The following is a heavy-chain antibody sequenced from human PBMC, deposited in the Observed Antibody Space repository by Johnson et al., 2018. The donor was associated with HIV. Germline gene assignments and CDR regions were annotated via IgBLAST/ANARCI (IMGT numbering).Heavy chain of an antibody. J-gene: IGHJ3*02. CDR3: TSEGAFYDTFDI. CDR1: GFTFSSYA. V-gene: IGHV3-23*04. Sequence: VQLVESGGGLVQPGGSLRLSCAASGFTFSSYAMSWVRQAPGKGLEWVSAISGSGGSTYYADSVKGRFTISRDNSKNTLYLQINSLKTEDTAVYYCTSEGAFYDTFDIWGQGTMVTVS. CDR2: ISGSGGST. D-gene: IGHD3-16*01.